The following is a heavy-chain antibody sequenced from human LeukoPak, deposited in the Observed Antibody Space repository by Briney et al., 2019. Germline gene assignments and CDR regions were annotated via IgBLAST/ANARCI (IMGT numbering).Heavy chain of an antibody. V-gene: IGHV3-15*01. CDR3: TTDDYYHGSGSYCPLGSY. CDR2: IKSKTDGGKI. J-gene: IGHJ4*02. CDR1: AFTFSNAY. D-gene: IGHD3-10*01. Sequence: GGSLRLSCAASAFTFSNAYMSWVRQAPGKGLEWVGRIKSKTDGGKIDYAAPVKGRFTISRDDSKNTLYLQMNSLKTEDTAVYYCTTDDYYHGSGSYCPLGSYWGQGTLVTVSS.